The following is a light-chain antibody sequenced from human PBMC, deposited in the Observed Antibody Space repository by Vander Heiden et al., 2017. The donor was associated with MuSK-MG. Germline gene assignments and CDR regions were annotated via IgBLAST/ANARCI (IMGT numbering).Light chain of an antibody. J-gene: IGLJ3*02. V-gene: IGLV2-23*01. CDR1: SSDVGSYNL. Sequence: QSALTQPAFVSGSPGQSITISCPGTSSDVGSYNLVSWYQQHPGKAPKLMIYEGSKRPSGVSNRFSGSKSGNTASLTISGRQAEDEADYYCCSYAGSSTWVFGGGTKLTVL. CDR3: CSYAGSSTWV. CDR2: EGS.